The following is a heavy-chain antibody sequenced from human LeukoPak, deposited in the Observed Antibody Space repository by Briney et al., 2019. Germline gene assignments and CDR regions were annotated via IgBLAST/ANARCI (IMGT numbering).Heavy chain of an antibody. Sequence: GSLRLSCAASGFTFSSYNMNWVRQAPGKGLEWIGSIYYSGSTYYNPSLKSRVTISVDTSKNQFSLKLSSVTAADTAVYYCARDPRIAVAGTGFDYWGQGTLVTVSS. CDR1: GFTFSSYN. J-gene: IGHJ4*02. CDR2: IYYSGST. D-gene: IGHD6-19*01. CDR3: ARDPRIAVAGTGFDY. V-gene: IGHV4-39*07.